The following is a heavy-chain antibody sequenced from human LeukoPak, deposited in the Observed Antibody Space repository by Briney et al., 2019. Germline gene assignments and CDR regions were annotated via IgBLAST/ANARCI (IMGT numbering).Heavy chain of an antibody. J-gene: IGHJ4*02. V-gene: IGHV4-59*01. CDR2: SHYSAST. Sequence: XPXXXXXEWIGYSHYSASTIYNPSLNTRVTISVDTSKNQFSLKLGSVTAADTAVYYCARVRGYSGYEFDYFDSWGQGNLVT. D-gene: IGHD5-12*01. CDR3: ARVRGYSGYEFDYFDS.